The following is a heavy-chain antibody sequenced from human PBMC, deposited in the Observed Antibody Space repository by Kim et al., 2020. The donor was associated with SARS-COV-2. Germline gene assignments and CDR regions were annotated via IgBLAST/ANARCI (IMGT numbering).Heavy chain of an antibody. CDR3: ATGDRAVAGRKDY. V-gene: IGHV3-15*01. Sequence: YAAPVKGRFTISRDDSKNPLYLQMNSLRTEDTAVYYCATGDRAVAGRKDYWGQGTLVTVSS. D-gene: IGHD6-19*01. J-gene: IGHJ4*02.